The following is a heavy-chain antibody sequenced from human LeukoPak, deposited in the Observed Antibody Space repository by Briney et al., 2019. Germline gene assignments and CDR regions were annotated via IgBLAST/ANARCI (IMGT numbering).Heavy chain of an antibody. CDR1: GFSLRTSGVG. CDR2: IYWDDDK. V-gene: IGHV2-5*02. Sequence: SGPTLVKPTQPLTLTCTFSGFSLRTSGVGVGWIRQPPGKALEWLTLIYWDDDKRYSPSLKSRLTITKDTSENQVVLTMTNMDPVDTATYYCAHRPTTGKWFDPWGQGTLVTVSS. CDR3: AHRPTTGKWFDP. D-gene: IGHD4-17*01. J-gene: IGHJ5*02.